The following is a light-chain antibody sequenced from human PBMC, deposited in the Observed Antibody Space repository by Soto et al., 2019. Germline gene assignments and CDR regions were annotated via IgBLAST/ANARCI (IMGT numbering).Light chain of an antibody. Sequence: QSALTQPASVSGSPGQSMTISCTSSNLVSWYQHHPGKAPKLMIYEGSNRPSGVSDRFLGSKSGNTASLTIAGLQAEDEADYYCSSYAGAVVFGGGTKLTVL. V-gene: IGLV2-23*01. J-gene: IGLJ2*01. CDR1: SNL. CDR2: EGS. CDR3: SSYAGAVV.